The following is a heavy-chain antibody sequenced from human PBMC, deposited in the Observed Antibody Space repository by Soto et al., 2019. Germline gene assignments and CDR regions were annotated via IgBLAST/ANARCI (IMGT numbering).Heavy chain of an antibody. Sequence: ASVKETCKDSGFAVTSYAMHWVRHARGQSLEWMGWISAYNGNTNYAQKPQGRVTMTTDTSTSTAYMELRSLRSDDTAVYYCAREVVVVVAATIGWFDPWGQGTLVTVSS. J-gene: IGHJ5*02. CDR2: ISAYNGNT. V-gene: IGHV1-18*01. CDR1: GFAVTSYA. CDR3: AREVVVVVAATIGWFDP. D-gene: IGHD2-15*01.